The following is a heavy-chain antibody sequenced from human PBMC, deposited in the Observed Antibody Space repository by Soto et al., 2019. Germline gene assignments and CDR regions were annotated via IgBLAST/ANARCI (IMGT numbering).Heavy chain of an antibody. D-gene: IGHD3-9*01. V-gene: IGHV3-23*01. CDR1: GFTFSSYA. CDR3: AKDGNPIPYLTGYYRLGWFDP. J-gene: IGHJ5*02. Sequence: SLRLSCAASGFTFSSYAMSWVRQAPGKGLEWVSAISGSGGSTYYADSVKGRFTISRDNSKNTPYLQMNSLRAEDTAVYYCAKDGNPIPYLTGYYRLGWFDPWGQGTLVTVSS. CDR2: ISGSGGST.